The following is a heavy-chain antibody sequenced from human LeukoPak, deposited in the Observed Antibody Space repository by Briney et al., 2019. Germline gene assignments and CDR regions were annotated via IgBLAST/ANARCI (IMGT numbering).Heavy chain of an antibody. CDR2: IYYAGST. Sequence: SETLSLTCTVSGDSISSASYYWGWIRQPPGKGLVWIGCIYYAGSTYYNPSLKSRVTISVDASRTQFSLKLSSVTAADTAVYYCARQLSRSSWYYFDHWGQGTLVTVSS. CDR1: GDSISSASYY. J-gene: IGHJ4*02. V-gene: IGHV4-39*01. CDR3: ARQLSRSSWYYFDH. D-gene: IGHD6-13*01.